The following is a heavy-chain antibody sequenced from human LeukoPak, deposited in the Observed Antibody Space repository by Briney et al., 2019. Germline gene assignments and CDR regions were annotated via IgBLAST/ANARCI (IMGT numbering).Heavy chain of an antibody. CDR2: IFYSGNT. J-gene: IGHJ4*02. CDR1: GGSISSSSYY. CDR3: ARHRSKWLQSSFDY. Sequence: SETLSLTCTVSGGSISSSSYYWGWIRQPPGKGLEWIGSIFYSGNTYDNPSLKSRVTISVDTSKNQFSLKLNSVTATDTAVYYCARHRSKWLQSSFDYWGQGTLVTVSS. V-gene: IGHV4-39*01. D-gene: IGHD5-24*01.